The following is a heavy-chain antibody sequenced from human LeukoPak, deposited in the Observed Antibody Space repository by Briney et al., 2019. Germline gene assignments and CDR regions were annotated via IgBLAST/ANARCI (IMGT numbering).Heavy chain of an antibody. CDR1: GFTFSSFS. V-gene: IGHV3-48*04. CDR3: ARGADSSGWYSWFDP. CDR2: ISSSSSTI. D-gene: IGHD6-19*01. Sequence: TGGSLRLSWAASGFTFSSFSMNWVRQAPGKGLEWVSYISSSSSTIYYADSVKGRFTISRDNAKNSLYLQMNSLRAEDMALYYCARGADSSGWYSWFDPWGQGTLVTVSS. J-gene: IGHJ5*02.